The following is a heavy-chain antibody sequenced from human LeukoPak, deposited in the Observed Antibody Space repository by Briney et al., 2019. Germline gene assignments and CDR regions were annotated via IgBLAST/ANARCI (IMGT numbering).Heavy chain of an antibody. J-gene: IGHJ5*02. Sequence: PSETLSLTCTVPGGSISSYYWSWIRQPPGKGLEWIGYIYYSGSTNYNPSLKSRVTISVDTSKNQFSLKLASVTAADTAIYYCAKGAGGFSYYNWFDPWGQGTLVTVSS. CDR3: AKGAGGFSYYNWFDP. CDR2: IYYSGST. V-gene: IGHV4-59*12. D-gene: IGHD5-18*01. CDR1: GGSISSYY.